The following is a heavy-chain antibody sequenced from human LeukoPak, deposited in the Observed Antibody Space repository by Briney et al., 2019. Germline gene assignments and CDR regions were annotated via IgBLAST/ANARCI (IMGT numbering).Heavy chain of an antibody. CDR2: ISYDGSNK. D-gene: IGHD6-19*01. CDR3: ARERTEQWLVNWFDP. CDR1: GFTFSSYA. V-gene: IGHV3-30*04. J-gene: IGHJ5*02. Sequence: GGSLRLSCAASGFTFSSYAMHWVRRAPGKGLEWVAVISYDGSNKYYADSVKGRFTISRDNSKNTLYLQMNSLRAEDTAVYYCARERTEQWLVNWFDPWGQGTLVTVSS.